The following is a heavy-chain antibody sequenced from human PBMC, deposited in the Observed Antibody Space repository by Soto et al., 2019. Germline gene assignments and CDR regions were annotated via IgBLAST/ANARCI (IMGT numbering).Heavy chain of an antibody. CDR1: GGSFSGYY. D-gene: IGHD2-21*02. V-gene: IGHV4-34*01. CDR3: AKYGDNTWASGFCFHY. J-gene: IGHJ4*02. CDR2: INHSGST. Sequence: SETLSLTCAVYGGSFSGYYWSWIRQPPGKGLEWIGEINHSGSTNYNPSLKSRVTISVDTSKNQFSLKLSSVTAADTAVYYCAKYGDNTWASGFCFHYWGQGALVTVS.